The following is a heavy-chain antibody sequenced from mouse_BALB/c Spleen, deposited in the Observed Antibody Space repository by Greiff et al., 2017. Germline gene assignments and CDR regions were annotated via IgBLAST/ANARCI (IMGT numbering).Heavy chain of an antibody. Sequence: EVQRVESGGGLVKPGGSLKLSCAASGFTFSSYTMSWVRQTPEKRLEWVATISSGGSYTYYPDSVKGRFTISRDNAKNTLYLQMSSLKSEDTAMYYCTREETMIIYYAMDYWGQGTSVTVSS. CDR2: ISSGGSYT. V-gene: IGHV5-6-4*01. CDR1: GFTFSSYT. D-gene: IGHD2-4*01. CDR3: TREETMIIYYAMDY. J-gene: IGHJ4*01.